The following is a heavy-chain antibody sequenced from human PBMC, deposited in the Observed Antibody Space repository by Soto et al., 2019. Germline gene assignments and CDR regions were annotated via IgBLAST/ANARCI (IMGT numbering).Heavy chain of an antibody. D-gene: IGHD2-2*02. CDR3: ARVVEVCSSTSCYIRFDP. CDR1: GDTFTGYY. Sequence: ASVKVSCKASGDTFTGYYMHWVRQAPGQGLEWMGWINPNSGGTNYAQKFQGWVTMTRDTSISTAYMELSRLRSDDTAVYYCARVVEVCSSTSCYIRFDPWGQGTLVTVSS. CDR2: INPNSGGT. V-gene: IGHV1-2*04. J-gene: IGHJ5*02.